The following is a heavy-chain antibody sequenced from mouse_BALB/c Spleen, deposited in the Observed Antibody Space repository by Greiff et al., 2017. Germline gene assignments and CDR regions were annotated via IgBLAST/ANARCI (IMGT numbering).Heavy chain of an antibody. CDR2: ISSGSSTI. D-gene: IGHD2-1*01. J-gene: IGHJ4*01. V-gene: IGHV5-17*02. CDR3: ARSDYGNVLYAMDY. CDR1: GFTFSSFG. Sequence: EVKVEESGGGLVQPGGSRKLSCAASGFTFSSFGMHWVRQAPEKGLEWVAYISSGSSTIYYADTVKGRFTISRDNPKNTLFLQMTSLRSEDTAMYYCARSDYGNVLYAMDYWGQGTSVTVSS.